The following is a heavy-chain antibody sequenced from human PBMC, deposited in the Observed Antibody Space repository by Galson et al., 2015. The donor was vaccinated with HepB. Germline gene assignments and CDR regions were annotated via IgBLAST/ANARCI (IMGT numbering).Heavy chain of an antibody. V-gene: IGHV3-64D*06. D-gene: IGHD6-19*01. J-gene: IGHJ4*02. CDR2: ISSNGSST. Sequence: SLRLSCAASGFTFSSYAMHWVRQAPGKGLEYVSAISSNGSSTYYADSVKGRFTISRDNSKNTLYLQMSSLRAEDTAVYYCVKDRNSSGGGGFDYWGQGTLVTVSS. CDR1: GFTFSSYA. CDR3: VKDRNSSGGGGFDY.